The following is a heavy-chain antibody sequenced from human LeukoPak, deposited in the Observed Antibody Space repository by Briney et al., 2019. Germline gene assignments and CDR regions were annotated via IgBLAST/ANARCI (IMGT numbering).Heavy chain of an antibody. CDR2: IYYSGST. J-gene: IGHJ3*01. D-gene: IGHD6-6*01. Sequence: SETLSLTCTVSGGTISSYYWNWIRQPPGKGLEWIGYIYYSGSTNYNPSLKSRVTTLVDTSKNQFSLRLSSVTAADTAVYYCAREYSSSSGRRAFDFWGQGTMVTVSS. CDR1: GGTISSYY. CDR3: AREYSSSSGRRAFDF. V-gene: IGHV4-59*08.